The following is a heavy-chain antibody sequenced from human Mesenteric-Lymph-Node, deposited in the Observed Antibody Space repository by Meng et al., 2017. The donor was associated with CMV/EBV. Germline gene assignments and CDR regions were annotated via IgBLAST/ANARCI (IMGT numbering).Heavy chain of an antibody. CDR2: IYSGGST. CDR3: ARDSDDLNCSSTSCSTYYYYGMDV. CDR1: GFTVSSNY. V-gene: IGHV3-53*01. D-gene: IGHD2-2*02. J-gene: IGHJ6*02. Sequence: GGSLRLSCAASGFTVSSNYMSWVRQAPGKGLEWVSVIYSGGSTYYADSVKGRFTISRDNSKNTLYLQMNSLRAEDTAVYYCARDSDDLNCSSTSCSTYYYYGMDVWGQGTTVTVSS.